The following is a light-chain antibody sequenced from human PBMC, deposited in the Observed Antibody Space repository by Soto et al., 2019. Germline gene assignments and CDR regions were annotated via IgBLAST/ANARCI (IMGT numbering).Light chain of an antibody. V-gene: IGLV2-11*01. CDR3: CSYAGNYVV. CDR2: DVT. Sequence: QSALTQPASVSGSPGQSITISCTGTSSDVGGHNSVAWYQHNPGKAPKLMIYDVTMRPSGVPDRFSGSKSVNTASLTISGLQAEDEADYYCCSYAGNYVVFGGGTQLTVL. J-gene: IGLJ2*01. CDR1: SSDVGGHNS.